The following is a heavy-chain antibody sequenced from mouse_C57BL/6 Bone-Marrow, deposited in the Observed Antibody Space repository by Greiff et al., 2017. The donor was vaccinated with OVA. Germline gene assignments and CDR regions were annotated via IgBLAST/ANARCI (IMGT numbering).Heavy chain of an antibody. J-gene: IGHJ4*01. CDR3: ARPPPYGSSYSYYAMDY. D-gene: IGHD1-1*01. CDR2: INPNYGTT. V-gene: IGHV1-39*01. CDR1: GYSFTDYN. Sequence: VHVKQSGPELVKPGASVKISCKASGYSFTDYNMNWVKQSNGKSLEWIGVINPNYGTTSYNQKFKGKATLTVDQSSSTAYMQLNSLTSEDSAVYYCARPPPYGSSYSYYAMDYWGQGTSVTVSS.